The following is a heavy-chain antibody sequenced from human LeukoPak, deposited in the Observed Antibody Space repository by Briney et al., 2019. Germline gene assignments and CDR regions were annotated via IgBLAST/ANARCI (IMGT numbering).Heavy chain of an antibody. J-gene: IGHJ6*03. Sequence: GASVKVSCKASGYTFTGYYMHWVRQAPGQGLEWMGWINPNRGGTNYAQKFQGRVTMTRDTSISTAYMELSRLRSDDTAVYYCARIPDYGDYPSYYYMDVWGKGTTVTVSS. V-gene: IGHV1-2*02. D-gene: IGHD4-17*01. CDR1: GYTFTGYY. CDR2: INPNRGGT. CDR3: ARIPDYGDYPSYYYMDV.